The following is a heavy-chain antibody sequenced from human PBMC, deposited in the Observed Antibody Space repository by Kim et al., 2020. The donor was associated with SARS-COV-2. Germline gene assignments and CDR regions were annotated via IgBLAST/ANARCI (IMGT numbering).Heavy chain of an antibody. CDR2: IYYSGST. V-gene: IGHV4-39*01. CDR3: ARNWGKHEDYWYFDL. J-gene: IGHJ2*01. Sequence: SETLSLTCTVSGGSISSSSYYWGWIRQPPGKGLEWIGSIYYSGSTYYNPSLKSRVTISVDTSKNQFSLKLSSVTAADTAVYYCARNWGKHEDYWYFDLWGRGTLVTVSS. D-gene: IGHD7-27*01. CDR1: GGSISSSSYY.